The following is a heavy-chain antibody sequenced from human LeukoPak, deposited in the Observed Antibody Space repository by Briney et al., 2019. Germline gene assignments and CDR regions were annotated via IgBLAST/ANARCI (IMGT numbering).Heavy chain of an antibody. D-gene: IGHD5-24*01. J-gene: IGHJ4*02. CDR1: GGSISSYY. V-gene: IGHV4-59*01. Sequence: SETLSLTCTVSGGSISSYYWSCIRQPPGKGLEWIGYMHNSGSTNYNPSLKSRVTISADTSKNQFSLKLTSVTAADTAVYYCARGGPDVSMATTVDYWGQGTLVTVSS. CDR3: ARGGPDVSMATTVDY. CDR2: MHNSGST.